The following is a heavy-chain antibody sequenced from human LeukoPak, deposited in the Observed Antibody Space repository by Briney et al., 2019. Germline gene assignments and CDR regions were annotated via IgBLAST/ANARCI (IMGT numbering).Heavy chain of an antibody. CDR1: GGSISSYY. CDR2: IYTSGST. CDR3: ARDGIAARRYYYYYMDV. V-gene: IGHV4-4*07. J-gene: IGHJ6*03. Sequence: SETLSLTCTVSGGSISSYYWSWIRQPAGKGLEWIGRIYTSGSTNYNPSLKSRVTVSVDTSKNQFSLQLSSVTAADTAVYYCARDGIAARRYYYYYMDVWGKGTTVTVSS. D-gene: IGHD6-6*01.